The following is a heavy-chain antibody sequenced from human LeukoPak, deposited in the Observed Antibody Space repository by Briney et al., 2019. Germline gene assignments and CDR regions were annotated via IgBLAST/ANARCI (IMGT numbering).Heavy chain of an antibody. V-gene: IGHV1-2*02. D-gene: IGHD6-13*01. J-gene: IGHJ4*02. CDR3: ARFLSIAAVRYYFDY. CDR1: GYTFTGYY. CDR2: INPNSGGT. Sequence: GASVKVSCKASGYTFTGYYIHWVRQAPGQGLEWMGWINPNSGGTNYAQKFQGRVTMTRDTSISTAYMELSRLRSDDTAVYYCARFLSIAAVRYYFDYWGQGTLVTVSS.